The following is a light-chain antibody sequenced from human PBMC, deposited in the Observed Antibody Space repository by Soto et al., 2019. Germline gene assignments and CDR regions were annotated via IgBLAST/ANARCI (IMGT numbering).Light chain of an antibody. CDR1: QSVLYSSNNKNY. V-gene: IGKV4-1*01. Sequence: DIVMTQSPDSLAVSLGERATINCKSSQSVLYSSNNKNYLAWYQQKPGQPPKLLIYWASTRESGVPDRFSGRGSGTDFPLTISSLQAEDVAVYYCQQYYTTLTWTFGQGTKVEIK. J-gene: IGKJ1*01. CDR3: QQYYTTLTWT. CDR2: WAS.